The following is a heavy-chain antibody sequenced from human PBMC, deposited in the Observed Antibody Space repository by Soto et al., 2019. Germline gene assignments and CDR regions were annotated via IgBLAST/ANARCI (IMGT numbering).Heavy chain of an antibody. Sequence: SETLSLTCTVSGCSISSSSYYWGWIRQPPGKGLEWIGSIYYSGSTYYNPSLKSRVTISVDTSKNQFSLKLSSVTAADTAVYYCASVLRFLEWLSEGFDYWGQGTLVTVSS. D-gene: IGHD3-3*01. V-gene: IGHV4-39*01. CDR3: ASVLRFLEWLSEGFDY. CDR2: IYYSGST. CDR1: GCSISSSSYY. J-gene: IGHJ4*02.